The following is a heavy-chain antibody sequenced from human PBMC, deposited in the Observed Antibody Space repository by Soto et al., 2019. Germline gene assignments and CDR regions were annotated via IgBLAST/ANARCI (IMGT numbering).Heavy chain of an antibody. CDR2: IYYSGST. J-gene: IGHJ3*02. V-gene: IGHV4-59*01. D-gene: IGHD6-6*01. CDR1: GGSISSYY. Sequence: PSETLSLTCTVSGGSISSYYWSWIRQPPGKGLEWIGYIYYSGSTNYNPPLKSRVKISVDTSKNQFSLKLSSVTAADTAVYYCAREPSKASAFDIWGQGTMVTVSS. CDR3: AREPSKASAFDI.